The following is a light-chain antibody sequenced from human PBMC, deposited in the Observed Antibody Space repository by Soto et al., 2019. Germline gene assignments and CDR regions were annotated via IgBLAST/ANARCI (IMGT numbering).Light chain of an antibody. CDR2: EVR. J-gene: IGLJ1*01. V-gene: IGLV2-14*01. Sequence: QSALTQPASVSGSPGQSITISCNGSSSDVGAYNYVSWYQQYPGKAPKVIIFEVRKRPSGVSNRFSGSKSGDTASLTISGLQADDEADYYCRSYRSSTTVVFGTGTKLTVL. CDR1: SSDVGAYNY. CDR3: RSYRSSTTVV.